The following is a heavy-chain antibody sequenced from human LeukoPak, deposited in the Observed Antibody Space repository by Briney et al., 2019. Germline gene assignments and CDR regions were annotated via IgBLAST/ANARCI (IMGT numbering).Heavy chain of an antibody. D-gene: IGHD3-9*01. CDR1: GYTFTSYY. CDR3: ARGTGYFDWLLGGGTNAFDI. V-gene: IGHV1-46*01. Sequence: ASVRVSCKASGYTFTSYYMHWVRQAPGQGLEWMGLINPSGGSTSYAQKFQGRVTMTRDMSTSTAYMELSSLRSEDTAVYYCARGTGYFDWLLGGGTNAFDIWGQGTMVTVSS. J-gene: IGHJ3*02. CDR2: INPSGGST.